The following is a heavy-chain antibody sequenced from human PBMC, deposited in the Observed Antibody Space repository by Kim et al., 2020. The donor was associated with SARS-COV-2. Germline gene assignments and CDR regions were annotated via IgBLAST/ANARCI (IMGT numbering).Heavy chain of an antibody. D-gene: IGHD3-10*01. CDR3: VRDRGGSHDY. CDR1: GFTFSGYW. J-gene: IGHJ4*02. CDR2: IKPDGSIT. Sequence: GGSLRLSCAASGFTFSGYWMHWVRQAPGKGLVWVSHIKPDGSITTYADSAKGRFTISRDNAKNTLSLQMNFLRVEDTAIYYCVRDRGGSHDYWGQGTLVT. V-gene: IGHV3-74*01.